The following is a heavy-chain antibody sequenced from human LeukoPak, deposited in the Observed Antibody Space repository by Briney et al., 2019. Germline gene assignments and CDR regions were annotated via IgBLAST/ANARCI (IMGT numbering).Heavy chain of an antibody. CDR2: INHSGST. CDR3: ARHGSYYYDSSGYWAPNFDY. J-gene: IGHJ4*02. CDR1: GGSFSGYY. Sequence: SETLSLTCAVYGGSFSGYYWSWIRQPPGKGLEWIGEINHSGSTNYNPSLKSRVTISVDTSKNQFSLKLSSVTAADTAVYYCARHGSYYYDSSGYWAPNFDYWGQGTLVTVSS. V-gene: IGHV4-34*01. D-gene: IGHD3-22*01.